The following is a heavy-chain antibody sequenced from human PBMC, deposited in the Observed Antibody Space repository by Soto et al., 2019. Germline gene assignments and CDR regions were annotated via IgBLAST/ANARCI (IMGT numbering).Heavy chain of an antibody. CDR2: INHSGST. D-gene: IGHD3-3*01. CDR3: ARGPTYYDFWNGYSADAFDI. Sequence: PSETLSLTCAVYGGSFSGYYWSWIRQPPGKGLEWIGEINHSGSTNYNPSLKSRVTISVDTSKNQFSLKLRSVTAADTAVYYCARGPTYYDFWNGYSADAFDIWGQGTMVTVSS. V-gene: IGHV4-34*01. CDR1: GGSFSGYY. J-gene: IGHJ3*02.